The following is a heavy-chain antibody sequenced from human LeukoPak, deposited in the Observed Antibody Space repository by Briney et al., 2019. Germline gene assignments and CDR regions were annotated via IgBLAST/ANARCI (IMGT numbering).Heavy chain of an antibody. CDR3: ARVKYYDSSGYLTPYFDY. V-gene: IGHV3-53*01. Sequence: GGSLRLSCAASGFTVSSNYMSWVRQAPGKGLEWVSVIYSGGSTYHADSVKGRFTISRDNSKNTLYLQINSLRAEDTAVYYCARVKYYDSSGYLTPYFDYWGQGTLVTVSS. CDR1: GFTVSSNY. D-gene: IGHD3-22*01. J-gene: IGHJ4*02. CDR2: IYSGGST.